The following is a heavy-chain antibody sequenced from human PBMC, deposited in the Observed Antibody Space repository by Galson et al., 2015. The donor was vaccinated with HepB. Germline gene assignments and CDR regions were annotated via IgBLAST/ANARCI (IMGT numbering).Heavy chain of an antibody. CDR1: GFTFSSYW. J-gene: IGHJ4*02. Sequence: SLRLSCAASGFTFSSYWMHWVRQAPGKGLVWVSRIESDGSRTSYADSVKGRFTISRDNAKNTLYLQMNSLRAEDTAVYYCAREVSYGDYLFDYWGQGTLVTVSS. CDR2: IESDGSRT. D-gene: IGHD4-17*01. V-gene: IGHV3-74*01. CDR3: AREVSYGDYLFDY.